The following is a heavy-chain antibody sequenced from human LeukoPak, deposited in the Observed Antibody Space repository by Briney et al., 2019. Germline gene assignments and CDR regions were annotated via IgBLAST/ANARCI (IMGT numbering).Heavy chain of an antibody. J-gene: IGHJ4*02. V-gene: IGHV3-23*01. Sequence: PGGSLRLSCAAHGFSFSDYAMSWVRQAPGKGLEWVSSLSGSGTRILFADSVKGRFTFSRDNSKNTLYLQINSLRAEDTAVYYCAKDQGYSSSWHRRTVDYWGQGTLVTVSS. CDR3: AKDQGYSSSWHRRTVDY. D-gene: IGHD6-13*01. CDR2: LSGSGTRI. CDR1: GFSFSDYA.